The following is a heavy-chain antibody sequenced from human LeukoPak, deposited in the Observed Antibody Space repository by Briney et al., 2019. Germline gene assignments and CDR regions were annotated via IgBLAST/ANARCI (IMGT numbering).Heavy chain of an antibody. V-gene: IGHV4-59*08. CDR2: IYYSGST. J-gene: IGHJ5*02. D-gene: IGHD2-15*01. CDR3: ARHGYCSGGSCYPNWFDP. CDR1: GGSISSYY. Sequence: SETLSLTCTVSGGSISSYYWSWIRQPPGKGLEWIGYIYYSGSTNYNPSLKSRVTISVDTSKNQFSLKLSSVTAADTAVYYCARHGYCSGGSCYPNWFDPWGQGTLVTVSS.